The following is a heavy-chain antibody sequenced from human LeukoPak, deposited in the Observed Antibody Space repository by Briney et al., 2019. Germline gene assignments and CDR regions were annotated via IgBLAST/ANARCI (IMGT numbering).Heavy chain of an antibody. J-gene: IGHJ5*02. CDR1: GGSISSSSYY. V-gene: IGHV4-39*01. D-gene: IGHD6-13*01. CDR2: IYYSGST. CDR3: ARRYGIIAAADHPHYNLFDP. Sequence: SETLSLTCTVSGGSISSSSYYWGWIRQPPGKGLEWIGSIYYSGSTYYNPSLKSRVTISVDTSKNQFSLKLSSVTAADTAVYYCARRYGIIAAADHPHYNLFDPWGQGTLVTVSS.